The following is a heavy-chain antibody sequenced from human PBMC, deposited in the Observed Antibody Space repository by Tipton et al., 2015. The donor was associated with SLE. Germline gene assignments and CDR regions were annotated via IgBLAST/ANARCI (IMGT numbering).Heavy chain of an antibody. CDR2: INPNSCGT. CDR3: ARDQDGDQYYFDY. CDR1: GYTFTSYG. D-gene: IGHD4-17*01. Sequence: QVQLVQSGAEVKKPGASVKVSCKASGYTFTSYGISWVRQAPGQGLEWMGRINPNSCGTNYAQKFQGRVTMTRDTSISTAYMELSRLRSDDTAVYYCARDQDGDQYYFDYWGQGTLVTVSS. J-gene: IGHJ4*02. V-gene: IGHV1-2*06.